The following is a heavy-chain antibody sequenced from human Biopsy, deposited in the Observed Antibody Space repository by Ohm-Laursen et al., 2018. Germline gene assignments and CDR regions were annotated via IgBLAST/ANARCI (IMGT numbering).Heavy chain of an antibody. CDR1: GGSISGSS. D-gene: IGHD1-26*01. J-gene: IGHJ2*01. V-gene: IGHV4-59*08. Sequence: TLSLTCTVSGGSISGSSWSWIRQAPGKGLEWIGYISYSRDTNYNPSLKSRITISVDTSKNHFSLRMTSVTAADTAVYYCARHAPSYSGSYWRYFDLWGRGTLVTVSS. CDR3: ARHAPSYSGSYWRYFDL. CDR2: ISYSRDT.